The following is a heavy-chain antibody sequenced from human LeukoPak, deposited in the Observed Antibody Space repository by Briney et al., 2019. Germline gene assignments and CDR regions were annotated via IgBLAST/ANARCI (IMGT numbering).Heavy chain of an antibody. D-gene: IGHD4-17*01. CDR2: INTYGSTT. V-gene: IGHV3-74*01. CDR1: GVTFSSYW. CDR3: ARGHDYGDYYYYYYMDV. J-gene: IGHJ6*03. Sequence: GGSLRLSCAASGVTFSSYWMHWVRQAPGKGLVWVSLINTYGSTTTYADSVKGRFTVSRDNAQNTLYLQMNSLRAEDTAVYYCARGHDYGDYYYYYYMDVWGKGTTVTVSS.